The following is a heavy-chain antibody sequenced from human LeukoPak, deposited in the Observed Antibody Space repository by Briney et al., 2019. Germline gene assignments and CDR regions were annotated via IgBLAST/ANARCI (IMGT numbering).Heavy chain of an antibody. CDR2: INHSGST. CDR3: ARGEVASSSV. CDR1: GGSFSGYY. Sequence: SETLSLTCAVYGGSFSGYYWSWIRQPPGKGLEWIGEINHSGSTNYNPSLKSRVTISLDTSKNQFSLKLNSVTAADTAVYYCARGEVASSSVWGQGTLVTVSS. D-gene: IGHD2-15*01. V-gene: IGHV4-34*01. J-gene: IGHJ4*02.